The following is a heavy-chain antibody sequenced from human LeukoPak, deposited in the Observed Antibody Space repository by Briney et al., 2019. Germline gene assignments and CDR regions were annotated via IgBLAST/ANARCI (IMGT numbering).Heavy chain of an antibody. CDR2: IKTYNGNT. D-gene: IGHD6-13*01. V-gene: IGHV1-18*01. CDR3: ARLGAEHNWFDP. Sequence: ASVKVSRKASRYTFTTPGISCVRPAPGQGLEWMGWIKTYNGNTNYTQKLQGRVTLTTDTSTNTHYIDLRTLRSHNTPVYNCARLGAEHNWFDPWGQGTLVTVSS. J-gene: IGHJ5*02. CDR1: RYTFTTPG.